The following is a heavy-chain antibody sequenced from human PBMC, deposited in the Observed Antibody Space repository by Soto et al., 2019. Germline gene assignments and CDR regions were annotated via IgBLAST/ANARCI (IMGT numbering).Heavy chain of an antibody. Sequence: QVQLVESGGGVVQPGRSLRLSCAASGFTFSSYGMHWVRQAPGNGLEWVAVISYDGSNKYYADSVKGRFTISRDNSKHTLYLQMNSLRAEDTAVDYVANRRSGSYYGEVWFDPWCQGNLVTVSS. J-gene: IGHJ5*02. V-gene: IGHV3-30*18. CDR3: ANRRSGSYYGEVWFDP. CDR1: GFTFSSYG. CDR2: ISYDGSNK. D-gene: IGHD1-26*01.